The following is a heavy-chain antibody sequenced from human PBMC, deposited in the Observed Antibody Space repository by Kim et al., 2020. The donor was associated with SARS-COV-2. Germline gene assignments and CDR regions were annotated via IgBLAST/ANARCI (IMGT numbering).Heavy chain of an antibody. CDR2: IYYSGST. CDR1: GGSVSSGSYY. CDR3: ARRRKGTPPDDYGDYYFDY. V-gene: IGHV4-61*01. D-gene: IGHD4-17*01. Sequence: SETLSLTCTVSGGSVSSGSYYWSWIRQPPGKGLEWIGYIYYSGSTNYNPSLKSRVTISVDTSKNQFSLKLSSVTAADTAVYYCARRRKGTPPDDYGDYYFDYWGQGTLVTVSS. J-gene: IGHJ4*02.